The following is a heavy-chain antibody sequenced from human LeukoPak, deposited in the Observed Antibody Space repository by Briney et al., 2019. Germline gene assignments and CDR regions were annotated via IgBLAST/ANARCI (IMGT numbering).Heavy chain of an antibody. Sequence: GASVKVSCKASGGTFSSYAISWVRQAPGQGLEWMGRIIPILGIANYAQKFQGRVTIAADKSTSTAYMELSSLRSEDTAVYYCARVVGATNSPGDYWGQGTLVTVSS. D-gene: IGHD1-26*01. CDR1: GGTFSSYA. V-gene: IGHV1-69*04. CDR3: ARVVGATNSPGDY. CDR2: IIPILGIA. J-gene: IGHJ4*02.